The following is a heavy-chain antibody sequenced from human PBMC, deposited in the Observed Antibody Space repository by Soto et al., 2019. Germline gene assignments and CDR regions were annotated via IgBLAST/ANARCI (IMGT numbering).Heavy chain of an antibody. Sequence: GGSLRLSCSASGFTFSSYAMHWVRQAPGKGLEYVSAISSNGGSTYYADSVKGRFTISRDNSKNTLYLQMSSLRAEDTAVYYCVRIDYSNYAGVVGMDVWGQGTTVTVSS. CDR2: ISSNGGST. D-gene: IGHD4-4*01. J-gene: IGHJ6*02. CDR1: GFTFSSYA. CDR3: VRIDYSNYAGVVGMDV. V-gene: IGHV3-64D*08.